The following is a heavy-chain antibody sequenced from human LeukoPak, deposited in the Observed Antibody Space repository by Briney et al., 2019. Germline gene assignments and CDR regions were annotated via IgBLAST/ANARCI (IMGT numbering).Heavy chain of an antibody. CDR3: ARGSDILTGYMDV. V-gene: IGHV4-38-2*02. Sequence: SETLSLTCTVSGYFIRSGYYWGWLRQPPGKGLEWIGSIYHSGSTYYNASLKSRVTISVDTSKNQFSLKLTSVTAADTAVYYCARGSDILTGYMDVWGKGTTVTVSS. J-gene: IGHJ6*03. CDR1: GYFIRSGYY. CDR2: IYHSGST. D-gene: IGHD3-9*01.